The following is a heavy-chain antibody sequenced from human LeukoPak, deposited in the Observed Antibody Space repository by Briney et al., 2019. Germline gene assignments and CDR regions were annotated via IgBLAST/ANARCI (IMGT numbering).Heavy chain of an antibody. CDR3: ARGITMITD. D-gene: IGHD3-22*01. Sequence: ASVKVSCKASGYTFTSYYMHWVRQAPGQGLEWMGIINPSGGSTSYAQKFQGRVTMTTDTSTSTAYMELRSLRSDDTAVYYCARGITMITDWGQGTLVTVSS. CDR2: INPSGGST. CDR1: GYTFTSYY. V-gene: IGHV1-46*01. J-gene: IGHJ4*02.